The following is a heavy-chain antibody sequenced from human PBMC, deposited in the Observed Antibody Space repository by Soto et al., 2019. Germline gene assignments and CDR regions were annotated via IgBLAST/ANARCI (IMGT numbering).Heavy chain of an antibody. D-gene: IGHD3-10*01. J-gene: IGHJ5*02. CDR3: ARGPFQEGSGMVWFAP. CDR2: TYYRSRWFS. Sequence: HLQQSGPGLVKPSQTLSLTCAIYGDNVSTNSAAWNWIRQSPSRGLEWLGRTYYRSRWFSNYAVSVKSRVSIKADTSKNLFSLELNSVTPEDPAVYYCARGPFQEGSGMVWFAPWGQGTPVIVSS. V-gene: IGHV6-1*01. CDR1: GDNVSTNSAA.